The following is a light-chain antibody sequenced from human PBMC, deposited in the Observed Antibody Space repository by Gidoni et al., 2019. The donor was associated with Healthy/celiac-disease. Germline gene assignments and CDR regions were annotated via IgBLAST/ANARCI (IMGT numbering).Light chain of an antibody. V-gene: IGLV3-21*04. CDR2: YDS. J-gene: IGLJ2*01. CDR1: NIGSKS. CDR3: QVWDSSSDHVV. Sequence: SSVLPQPPSVSVAPGKTARITWGGNNIGSKSVHWYQQKPGQAPVLVIYYDSDRPSGIPERFSGSNSGNTATLTISRVEAGDEADYYCQVWDSSSDHVVFGGGTKLTVL.